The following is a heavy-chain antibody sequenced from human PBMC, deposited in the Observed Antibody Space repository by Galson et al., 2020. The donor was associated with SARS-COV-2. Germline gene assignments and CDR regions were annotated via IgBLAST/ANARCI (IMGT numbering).Heavy chain of an antibody. D-gene: IGHD5-12*01. CDR3: ARWGWLRLEYYYYYYMDV. Sequence: SVKVSCKASGGTFSSYAISWVRQAPGQGLEWMGGIIPILGIANYAQKFQGRVTITADKSTSTAYMELSSLRSEDTAVYYCARWGWLRLEYYYYYYMDVWGKGTTVTVSS. V-gene: IGHV1-69*10. CDR2: IIPILGIA. CDR1: GGTFSSYA. J-gene: IGHJ6*03.